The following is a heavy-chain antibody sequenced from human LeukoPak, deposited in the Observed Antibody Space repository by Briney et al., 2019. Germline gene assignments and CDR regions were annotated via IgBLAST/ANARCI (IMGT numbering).Heavy chain of an antibody. Sequence: SVKVSCKASGGTFSSYAISWVRQAPGQGLEWMGGIIPMCGTANYAQKLQGRVTITTDESTSTAYMELSSLRSADTAVYYCARDIQQWLDHNWFDPWGQGTLVTVSS. CDR3: ARDIQQWLDHNWFDP. CDR1: GGTFSSYA. V-gene: IGHV1-69*05. D-gene: IGHD6-19*01. J-gene: IGHJ5*02. CDR2: IIPMCGTA.